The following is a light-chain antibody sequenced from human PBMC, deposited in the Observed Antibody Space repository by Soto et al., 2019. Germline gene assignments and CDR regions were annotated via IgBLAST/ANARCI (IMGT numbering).Light chain of an antibody. CDR3: QQLNNYPDT. V-gene: IGKV1-9*01. Sequence: DIQLTQSPSFLSASVGDRVTITCRASQGISSSLGWYQQKPGKAPQLLIYAASTLHSGVPSSFIGSGSVTEFTLTISSLQSEYFATYYCQQLNNYPDTVGQGTKMEIK. CDR1: QGISSS. J-gene: IGKJ2*01. CDR2: AAS.